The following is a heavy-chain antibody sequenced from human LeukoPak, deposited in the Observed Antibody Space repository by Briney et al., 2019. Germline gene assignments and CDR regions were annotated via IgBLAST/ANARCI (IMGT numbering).Heavy chain of an antibody. CDR3: ARFSGFSSGWYMDY. D-gene: IGHD6-19*01. CDR1: GFTFSSYE. CDR2: ISSSGSGSTI. V-gene: IGHV3-48*03. J-gene: IGHJ4*02. Sequence: PGGSLRLSCVASGFTFSSYEMNWVRQAPGKGLEWVSYISSSGSGSTIYYADSVKGRFTISRVNAKNSLYLQMNSLRAEDTAVYYCARFSGFSSGWYMDYWGQGTLVTVSS.